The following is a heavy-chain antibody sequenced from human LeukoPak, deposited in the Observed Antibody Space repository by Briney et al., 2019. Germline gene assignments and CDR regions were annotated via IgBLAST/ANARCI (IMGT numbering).Heavy chain of an antibody. CDR3: ARELVDYDFWSGYYPKYYFDY. D-gene: IGHD3-3*01. Sequence: SETLSLTCAVYGGSFSGYYWSWVRQPPGKGLEWIGEINHSGSTNYNPSLKSRVTISVDTSKNQFSLKLSSVTAADTAVYYCARELVDYDFWSGYYPKYYFDYWGQGTLVTVSS. CDR2: INHSGST. V-gene: IGHV4-34*01. J-gene: IGHJ4*02. CDR1: GGSFSGYY.